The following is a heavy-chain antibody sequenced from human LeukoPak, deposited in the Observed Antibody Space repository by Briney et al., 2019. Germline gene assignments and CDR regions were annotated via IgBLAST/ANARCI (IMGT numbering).Heavy chain of an antibody. D-gene: IGHD3-22*01. CDR1: GYTLTSYG. CDR2: ISAYNGNT. Sequence: ASVKVSCKASGYTLTSYGISWLRQAPGQGLEWMGWISAYNGNTNYAQKLQGRVTMTTDTSTSTAYMELRSLRSDDTAVYYCARGPYYYDSSGYYRGFGWFDPWGQGTLVTVSS. CDR3: ARGPYYYDSSGYYRGFGWFDP. J-gene: IGHJ5*02. V-gene: IGHV1-18*01.